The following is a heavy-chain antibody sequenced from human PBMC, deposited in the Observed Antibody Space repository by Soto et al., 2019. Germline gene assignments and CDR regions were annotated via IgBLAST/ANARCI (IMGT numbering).Heavy chain of an antibody. D-gene: IGHD5-18*01. CDR2: IYYSGST. CDR3: ARDRLMATAGTARHYFGLDV. J-gene: IGHJ6*02. CDR1: GGSIRSGGYY. V-gene: IGHV4-31*03. Sequence: PSETLSLTCTVSGGSIRSGGYYWSWVRQSPRRGLEWIGNIYYSGSTYYNPSLKSRLTISVDTSKNHFSLNLSSVTAADTAVYYCARDRLMATAGTARHYFGLDVWGQGTTVTVSS.